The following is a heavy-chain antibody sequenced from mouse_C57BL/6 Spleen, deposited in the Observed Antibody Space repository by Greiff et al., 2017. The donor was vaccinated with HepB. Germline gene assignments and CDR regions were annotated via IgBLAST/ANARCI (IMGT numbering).Heavy chain of an antibody. D-gene: IGHD3-3*01. Sequence: VQLQQSGAELVRPGSSVKLSCKASGYTFTSYWMDWVKQRPGQGLEWIGNIYPSDSETHYNQKFKDKATLTVDKSSSTAYMQLSSLTSEDSAVYYCAREGDWYFDVWGTGTTVTVSS. V-gene: IGHV1-61*01. J-gene: IGHJ1*03. CDR1: GYTFTSYW. CDR2: IYPSDSET. CDR3: AREGDWYFDV.